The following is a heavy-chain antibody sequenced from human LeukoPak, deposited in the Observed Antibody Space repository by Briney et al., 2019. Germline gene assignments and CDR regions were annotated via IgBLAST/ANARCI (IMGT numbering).Heavy chain of an antibody. D-gene: IGHD4-11*01. V-gene: IGHV3-21*01. CDR1: GFTLSSHS. CDR3: ARGYSNYGYTFDM. Sequence: GGSLRLSCAASGFTLSSHSMNWVRQAPGKGLEWVSSISSSSSYIYYADPVKGRFTISRDNAKNSLYLQMNSLRAEDTAVYHCARGYSNYGYTFDMWGQGTMVTVSS. CDR2: ISSSSSYI. J-gene: IGHJ3*02.